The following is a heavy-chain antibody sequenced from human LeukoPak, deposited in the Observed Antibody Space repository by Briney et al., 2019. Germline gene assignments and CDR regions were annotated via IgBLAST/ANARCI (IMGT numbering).Heavy chain of an antibody. V-gene: IGHV4-59*08. CDR3: ARRGSGGSRWLDP. J-gene: IGHJ5*02. D-gene: IGHD2-15*01. Sequence: PSETLSLTCTVSGGSISNYYWSWIRQPPGKGLEWIGYIYYSGSTNYNPSLKSRVTISVDTSKNQFSLKLSSVTAADTAVYYCARRGSGGSRWLDPWGQGTLLTVSS. CDR1: GGSISNYY. CDR2: IYYSGST.